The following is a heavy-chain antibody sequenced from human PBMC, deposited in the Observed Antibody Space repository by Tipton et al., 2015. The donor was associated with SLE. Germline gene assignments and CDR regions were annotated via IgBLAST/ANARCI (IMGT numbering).Heavy chain of an antibody. Sequence: GSLRLSCAASGFTFSSYAMSWVRQAPGKGLEWVSAISGSGGSTYYADSVKGRFTISRDNSKNTLYLQMNSLRAEDTAVYYCAKGPVGESFLSYFQHWGQGPLGPGPS. J-gene: IGHJ1*01. D-gene: IGHD1-26*01. CDR1: GFTFSSYA. CDR3: AKGPVGESFLSYFQH. CDR2: ISGSGGST. V-gene: IGHV3-23*01.